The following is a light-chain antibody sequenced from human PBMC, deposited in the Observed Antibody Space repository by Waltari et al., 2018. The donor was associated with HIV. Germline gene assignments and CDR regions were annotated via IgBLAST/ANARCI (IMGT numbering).Light chain of an antibody. J-gene: IGLJ1*01. CDR3: SSYSTITSLFV. CDR1: VVDSGPEIS. V-gene: IGLV2-14*01. CDR2: MLS. Sequence: QSALAQPASVSGSPGQSITISCAGAVVDSGPEISVSWYQQHPGRPPRLIIYMLSRRPSGVSDRFSGSSSGMSATLTISGLQSDDEAHYYCSSYSTITSLFVFGTGTRVTVL.